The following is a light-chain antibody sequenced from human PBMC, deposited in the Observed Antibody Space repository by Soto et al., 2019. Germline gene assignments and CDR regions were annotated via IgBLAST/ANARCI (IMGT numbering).Light chain of an antibody. V-gene: IGLV1-51*01. CDR3: GTWDTSLSAWV. CDR2: DNN. Sequence: QSVLTQPPSVSAAPGQKVTISCSGSSSNIGNNYVSWYQQLPGTAPKLLLYDNNKRPSGIPDRFSGSKSGTSATLGITGLQTGDEADYYCGTWDTSLSAWVFGGGTKLTVL. CDR1: SSNIGNNY. J-gene: IGLJ3*02.